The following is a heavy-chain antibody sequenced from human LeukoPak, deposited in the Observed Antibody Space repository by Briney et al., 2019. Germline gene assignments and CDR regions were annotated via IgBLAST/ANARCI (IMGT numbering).Heavy chain of an antibody. CDR2: IYHSRST. CDR3: ARAPHGSWSTSSDS. D-gene: IGHD6-13*01. V-gene: IGHV4-38-2*01. Sequence: SETLSLTCAVSGYSISNGYHWGWIRQPPGKGLEWIGTIYHSRSTYYSPSLKSRASISVDTSKNQFSLKVSSVTAADTAVYYCARAPHGSWSTSSDSWGQGTLVTVSS. J-gene: IGHJ4*02. CDR1: GYSISNGYH.